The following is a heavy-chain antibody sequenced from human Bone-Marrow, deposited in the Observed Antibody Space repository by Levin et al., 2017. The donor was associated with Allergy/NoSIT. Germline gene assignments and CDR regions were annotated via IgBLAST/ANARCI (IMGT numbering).Heavy chain of an antibody. CDR1: GGTFSSYA. CDR2: IIPIFGTA. Sequence: ASVKVSCKASGGTFSSYAISWVRQAPGQGLEWMGGIIPIFGTANYAQKFQGRVTITADESTSTAYMELSSLRSEDTAVYYCARELPTTVTTYFDYWGQGTLVTVSS. V-gene: IGHV1-69*13. D-gene: IGHD4-17*01. CDR3: ARELPTTVTTYFDY. J-gene: IGHJ4*02.